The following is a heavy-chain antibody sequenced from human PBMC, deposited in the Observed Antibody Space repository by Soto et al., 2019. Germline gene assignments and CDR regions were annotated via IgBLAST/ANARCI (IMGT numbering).Heavy chain of an antibody. Sequence: EVQLLESGGGLVQPGGSLRLSCAASGFTFSSYAMSWVRQAPGKGLEWVSAISGSGGSTYYADSVNGRFTISRDNSKNTLYLQVNSLRAEDTAVYYCAKDRGYKMATIHPLIHYWGQGTLVTVSS. CDR1: GFTFSSYA. CDR3: AKDRGYKMATIHPLIHY. CDR2: ISGSGGST. D-gene: IGHD5-12*01. V-gene: IGHV3-23*01. J-gene: IGHJ4*02.